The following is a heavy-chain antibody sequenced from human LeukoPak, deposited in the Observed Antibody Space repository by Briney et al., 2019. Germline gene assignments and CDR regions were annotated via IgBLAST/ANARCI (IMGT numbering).Heavy chain of an antibody. D-gene: IGHD3-16*01. CDR2: MNQDGSEK. CDR1: GFTFSDSW. J-gene: IGHJ6*02. V-gene: IGHV3-7*01. Sequence: GGSLRLSCTASGFTFSDSWMSWVRQAPGKGLEWVANMNQDGSEKDYVDSVKGRFTISRDNARNSLYLQMGSLRAEDTAVYYCATYTHWVAGDVWGQGTTVTVSS. CDR3: ATYTHWVAGDV.